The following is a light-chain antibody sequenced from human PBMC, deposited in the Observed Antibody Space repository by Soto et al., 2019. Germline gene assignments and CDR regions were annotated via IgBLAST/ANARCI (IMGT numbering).Light chain of an antibody. Sequence: QSVLTQPPSVYGAAWQRVTISCTGSSSNIGAGYDVHWYQQLPGTAPKLLIYGNSNRPSGVPDRFSGSKSGTSASLAITGLQAEDEADYYCQSYDSSLSAVFGGGTKLTVL. CDR3: QSYDSSLSAV. CDR2: GNS. CDR1: SSNIGAGYD. J-gene: IGLJ2*01. V-gene: IGLV1-40*01.